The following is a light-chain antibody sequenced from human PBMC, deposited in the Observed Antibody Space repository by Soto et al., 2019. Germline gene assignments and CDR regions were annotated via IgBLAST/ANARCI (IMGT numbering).Light chain of an antibody. J-gene: IGKJ2*01. Sequence: DIVMTQSPDSLAVSLGERATINCRSSRSVLFTSNDKSFVAWYQQKSGQPPRLLIYGASTRATGIPARFSGSGSGTEFTLTISSLQSEDFAVYYCQQYDNWPPYTFGQGTKVDIK. CDR1: RSVLFTSNDKSF. CDR2: GAS. CDR3: QQYDNWPPYT. V-gene: IGKV4-1*01.